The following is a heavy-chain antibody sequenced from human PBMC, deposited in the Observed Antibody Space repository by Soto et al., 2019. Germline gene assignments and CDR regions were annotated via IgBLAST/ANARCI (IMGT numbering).Heavy chain of an antibody. Sequence: QLQLQESGSGLVKPSQTLSLTCAVSGGSISSGGYSWSWIRQPPGKGLEWIGYIYHSGSTYYNPSLKSRVTIAVDRSKNHFALKLSSVTAADTAVYYCASAGGLGAVAVEYWGQGTLVTVSS. CDR3: ASAGGLGAVAVEY. J-gene: IGHJ4*02. V-gene: IGHV4-30-2*01. D-gene: IGHD6-19*01. CDR1: GGSISSGGYS. CDR2: IYHSGST.